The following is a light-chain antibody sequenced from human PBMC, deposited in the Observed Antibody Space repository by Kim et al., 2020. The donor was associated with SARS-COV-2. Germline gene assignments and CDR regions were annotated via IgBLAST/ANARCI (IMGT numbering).Light chain of an antibody. CDR2: DAS. CDR1: QSVSDY. CDR3: QQRSNWPPT. J-gene: IGKJ4*02. Sequence: FQGERATLSSRASQSVSDYLAWYQQKPGQAPRLLIYDASNRATGIAARFSGSGSGTDFTLTISSLEPEDFAVYFCQQRSNWPPTFGGGTKVDIK. V-gene: IGKV3-11*01.